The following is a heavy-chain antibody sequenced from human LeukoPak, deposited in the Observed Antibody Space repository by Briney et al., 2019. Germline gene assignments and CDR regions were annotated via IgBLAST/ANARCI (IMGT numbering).Heavy chain of an antibody. J-gene: IGHJ4*02. CDR2: IYYSGNT. D-gene: IGHD1-26*01. CDR1: GGSISSSSYY. Sequence: SETLSLTCTVSGGSISSSSYYWGWIRQPPGKGLEWIGNIYYSGNTYYNPSLKSRVTISVDTSKNQFSLKLKSVTAADTAVYYCARDSLGAGTVGATSGYWGQGTLVTVSS. CDR3: ARDSLGAGTVGATSGY. V-gene: IGHV4-39*02.